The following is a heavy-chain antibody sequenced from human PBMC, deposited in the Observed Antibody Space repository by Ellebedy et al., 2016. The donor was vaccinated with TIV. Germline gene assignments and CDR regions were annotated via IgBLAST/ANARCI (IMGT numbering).Heavy chain of an antibody. CDR2: IYYSGST. CDR1: GGSISSSSYY. Sequence: MPSETLSLTCTVPGGSISSSSYYWGWIRQPPGKGLEWIGSIYYSGSTYYNPSLKSRVTIFVDTSKNQFSLKLSSVTAADTAVYYCSRFVRGGLYYFDYWGQGTLVTVSS. D-gene: IGHD3-16*01. J-gene: IGHJ4*02. CDR3: SRFVRGGLYYFDY. V-gene: IGHV4-39*01.